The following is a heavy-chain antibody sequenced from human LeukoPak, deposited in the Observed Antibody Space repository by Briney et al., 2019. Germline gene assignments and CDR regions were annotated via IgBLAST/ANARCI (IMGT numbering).Heavy chain of an antibody. Sequence: GGSLRLSCAASGFTFSTYSMTWVRQAPGKGLEWVSSISSSSSYIYYADSVKGRFTISRDNAKNSLYLQMNSLRAEDTAVYYCVRGGDNYGYVLLLWGQGTLVTVSS. CDR3: VRGGDNYGYVLLL. CDR1: GFTFSTYS. J-gene: IGHJ4*02. CDR2: ISSSSSYI. V-gene: IGHV3-21*01. D-gene: IGHD5-18*01.